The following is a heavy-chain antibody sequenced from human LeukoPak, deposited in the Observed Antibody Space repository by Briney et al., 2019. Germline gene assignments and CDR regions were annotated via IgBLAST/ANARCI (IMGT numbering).Heavy chain of an antibody. CDR2: ITSSSSSV. V-gene: IGHV3-21*01. CDR1: GFTFSRYS. J-gene: IGHJ5*02. D-gene: IGHD3-16*01. CDR3: ARGPDYDYVWGSYGP. Sequence: GGSLRLSCAASGFTFSRYSMSWVRQAPGTGLEWVSSITSSSSSVFYADSVKGPFTISGDNAKNSLYLKRNSLRAEDTAVYYCARGPDYDYVWGSYGPWGQGTLVTVSS.